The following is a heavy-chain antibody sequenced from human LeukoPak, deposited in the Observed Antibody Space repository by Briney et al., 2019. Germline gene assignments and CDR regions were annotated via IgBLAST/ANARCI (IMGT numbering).Heavy chain of an antibody. CDR2: IYYSGST. Sequence: SETLSLTCTVSGGSISSYYWSRIRQPPGKGLEWIGYIYYSGSTNYNPSLKSRVTISVDTSKNQFSLKLSSVTAADTAVYYCARDLRRAHYYDSSGHSGWYYFDYWGQGTLVTVSS. D-gene: IGHD3-22*01. V-gene: IGHV4-59*01. J-gene: IGHJ4*02. CDR1: GGSISSYY. CDR3: ARDLRRAHYYDSSGHSGWYYFDY.